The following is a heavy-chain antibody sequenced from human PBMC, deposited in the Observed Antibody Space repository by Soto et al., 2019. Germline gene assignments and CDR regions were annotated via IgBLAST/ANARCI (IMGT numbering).Heavy chain of an antibody. V-gene: IGHV3-23*01. CDR1: GFSFRDYG. CDR2: IIGNGDTA. D-gene: IGHD4-17*01. Sequence: EVQLLEAGGGLVQPGGSLRLSCAASGFSFRDYGMSWVRQAPGKGLEWLSAIIGNGDTAYYADSVRGRFTISRDNSKTTLYLQLNDLGAEDTAIYYCAKDYAYGDSLPFDCWGQGTLVTVSS. CDR3: AKDYAYGDSLPFDC. J-gene: IGHJ4*02.